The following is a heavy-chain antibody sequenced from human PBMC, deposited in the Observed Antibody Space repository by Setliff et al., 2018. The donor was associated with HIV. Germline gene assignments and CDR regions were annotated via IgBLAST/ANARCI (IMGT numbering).Heavy chain of an antibody. D-gene: IGHD3-9*01. CDR1: GGSFSSYG. CDR2: IIPILGIT. Sequence: SVKVSCKASGGSFSSYGISWVRQAPGQGLEWMGGIIPILGITNYAQKFQGRVTISADKSTSTVSMELSSLRSGDTAVYHCARSSYDILTGYYKALEYWGQGTLVSLL. CDR3: ARSSYDILTGYYKALEY. V-gene: IGHV1-69*10. J-gene: IGHJ4*02.